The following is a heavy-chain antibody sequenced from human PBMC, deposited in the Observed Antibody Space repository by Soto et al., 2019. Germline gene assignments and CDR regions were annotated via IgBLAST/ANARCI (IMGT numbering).Heavy chain of an antibody. D-gene: IGHD3-22*01. CDR2: IFPGDSDT. CDR1: GYSFATYW. J-gene: IGHJ1*01. Sequence: GESLKISCKGSGYSFATYWIGWVRQMPGKGLEWMGIIFPGDSDTRYSPSFQGQVTISADKSISTAYLQWSSLKASDTAMYYCARLKGESSGYGSDLSEYFQHWGQGTLVTVSS. V-gene: IGHV5-51*01. CDR3: ARLKGESSGYGSDLSEYFQH.